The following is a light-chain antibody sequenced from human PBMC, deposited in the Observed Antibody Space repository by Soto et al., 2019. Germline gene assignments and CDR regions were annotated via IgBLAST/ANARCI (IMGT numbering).Light chain of an antibody. V-gene: IGLV1-44*01. CDR3: AALDDSLNGVV. Sequence: QPVLTQPPSASGTPGQRVTISCSGSSSDIGTNTVNWYQQLPGTAPKLLIYSSNQRPSGVPDRFSGSKSGTSASLAISGLQSEDEADYYCAALDDSLNGVVFGGGTKVTVL. J-gene: IGLJ2*01. CDR1: SSDIGTNT. CDR2: SSN.